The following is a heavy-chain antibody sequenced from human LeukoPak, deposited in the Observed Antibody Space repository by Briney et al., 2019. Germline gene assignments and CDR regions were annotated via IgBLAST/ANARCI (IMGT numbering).Heavy chain of an antibody. CDR2: ISGSGGST. J-gene: IGHJ5*02. CDR1: GFTFSNYG. Sequence: PGGSLRLSCAASGFTFSNYGMSWVRQAPGKGLEWVSGISGSGGSTYYADSVKGRFTISRDNSKNTLFLQMNSLRAEDTAVYYCAKDASSGWPNWFDPWGQGTLVTVSS. CDR3: AKDASSGWPNWFDP. D-gene: IGHD6-19*01. V-gene: IGHV3-23*01.